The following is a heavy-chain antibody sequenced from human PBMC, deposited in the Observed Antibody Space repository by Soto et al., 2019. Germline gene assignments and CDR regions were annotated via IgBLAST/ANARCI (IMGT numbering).Heavy chain of an antibody. CDR1: GFTFSSYW. CDR3: ARETWAAAGDNWFDP. D-gene: IGHD6-13*01. V-gene: IGHV3-7*01. J-gene: IGHJ5*02. CDR2: IKQDGSEK. Sequence: GGSLRLSCAASGFTFSSYWMSWVRQAPGKGLEWVANIKQDGSEKYYVDSVKGRFTISRDNAKNSLYLQMNSLRAEDTAVYYCARETWAAAGDNWFDPWGQGTLVTVSS.